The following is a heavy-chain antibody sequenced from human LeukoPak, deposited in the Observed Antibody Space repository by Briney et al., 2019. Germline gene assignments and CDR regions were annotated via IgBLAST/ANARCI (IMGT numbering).Heavy chain of an antibody. CDR3: ARRAGEYSHPYDY. Sequence: PGGSLRLSCVVSTFAFSDPYMDWVRQVPGKGLEWVGRIRSKVDSYTTEYAASVNGRFTISRDDSKNSLYLQMNSLRAEDTAIYYCARRAGEYSHPYDYRGQGTLVTVSS. V-gene: IGHV3-72*01. CDR2: IRSKVDSYTT. CDR1: TFAFSDPY. J-gene: IGHJ4*02. D-gene: IGHD2-15*01.